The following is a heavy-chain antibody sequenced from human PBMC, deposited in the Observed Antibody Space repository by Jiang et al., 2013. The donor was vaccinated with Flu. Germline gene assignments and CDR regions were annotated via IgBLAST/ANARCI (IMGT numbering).Heavy chain of an antibody. CDR1: GGSISSSSYY. D-gene: IGHD4-17*01. CDR3: AGLTTVTMDGAAEYFQH. V-gene: IGHV4-39*07. CDR2: IYYSGST. J-gene: IGHJ1*01. Sequence: VLLKPSETLSLTCTVSGGSISSSSYYWGWIRQPPGKRLEWIGSIYYSGSTYYNPSLKSRVTISVDTSKNQFSLKLSSVTAADTAVYYCAGLTTVTMDGAAEYFQHWGQGTLVTVSS.